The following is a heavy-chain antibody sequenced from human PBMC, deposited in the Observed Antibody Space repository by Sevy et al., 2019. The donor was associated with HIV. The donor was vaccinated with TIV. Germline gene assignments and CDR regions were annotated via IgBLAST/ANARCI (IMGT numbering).Heavy chain of an antibody. Sequence: GGSLRLSCAASGFTFSSYWMHWVRQAPGKGLEWVSAISGSGGGPYYADSVKGRFTISRDNSKNTLYLQMNSLRSEDTAIYYCAKDRVAVVGDAFDSWGQGTMVTVSS. J-gene: IGHJ3*02. CDR1: GFTFSSYW. CDR3: AKDRVAVVGDAFDS. CDR2: ISGSGGGP. V-gene: IGHV3-23*01. D-gene: IGHD2-2*01.